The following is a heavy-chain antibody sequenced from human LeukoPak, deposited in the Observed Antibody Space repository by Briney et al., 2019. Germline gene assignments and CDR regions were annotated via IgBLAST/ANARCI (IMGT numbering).Heavy chain of an antibody. D-gene: IGHD3-10*01. J-gene: IGHJ6*03. V-gene: IGHV3-30*02. Sequence: PGGSLRLSCAAAGFTFSSYGMHWVRQAPGKGLEWVAFIRYDGSNKYYADSVKGRFTISRDNSKNTLYLQMNSLRAEDTAVYYCAKDPDEGYYYGSGSYRPHHMDVWGKGTTVTISS. CDR2: IRYDGSNK. CDR1: GFTFSSYG. CDR3: AKDPDEGYYYGSGSYRPHHMDV.